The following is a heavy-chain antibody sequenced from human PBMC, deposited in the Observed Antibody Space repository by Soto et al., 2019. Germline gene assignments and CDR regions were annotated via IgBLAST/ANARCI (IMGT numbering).Heavy chain of an antibody. V-gene: IGHV3-30-3*01. Sequence: ESGGGVVQPGRSLRLSCAASGFTFSSYAMHWVRQAPGKGLEWVAVISYDGSNKYYADSVKGRFTISRDNSKNTLYLQMNSLRAEDTAVYYCARDKRGVDTATHFDYWGQGTLVTVSS. CDR1: GFTFSSYA. CDR3: ARDKRGVDTATHFDY. CDR2: ISYDGSNK. D-gene: IGHD5-18*01. J-gene: IGHJ4*02.